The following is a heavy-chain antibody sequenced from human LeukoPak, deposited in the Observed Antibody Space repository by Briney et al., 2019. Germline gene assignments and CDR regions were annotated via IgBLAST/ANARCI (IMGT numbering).Heavy chain of an antibody. Sequence: SVKVSCKASGGAFSSYAVSWVRQAPGQGLEWMGGIIPILGIPNYAQKFQGRVTITGDESTSTANMELSSLRSEDTAVYYCARGEQAGLWFGDTAFHHWGQGTLVTVSS. V-gene: IGHV1-69*01. CDR2: IIPILGIP. CDR1: GGAFSSYA. CDR3: ARGEQAGLWFGDTAFHH. J-gene: IGHJ1*01. D-gene: IGHD3-10*01.